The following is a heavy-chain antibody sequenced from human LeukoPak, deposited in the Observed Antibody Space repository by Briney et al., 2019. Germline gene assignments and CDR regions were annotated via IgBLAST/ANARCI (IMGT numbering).Heavy chain of an antibody. Sequence: PGGSLRLSCAASGFSFSSYGMHWVRQAPGKGLEWVAFIQYDGNNKYYADSVKGRFTISRDNSKNTLYLQMNSLRAEDTAVYYCANSEIAARPVYWGQGTLVTVSS. V-gene: IGHV3-30*02. CDR1: GFSFSSYG. CDR2: IQYDGNNK. J-gene: IGHJ4*02. CDR3: ANSEIAARPVY. D-gene: IGHD6-6*01.